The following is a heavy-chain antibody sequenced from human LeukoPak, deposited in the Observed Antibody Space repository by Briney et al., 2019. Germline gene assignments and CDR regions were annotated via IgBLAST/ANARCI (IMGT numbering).Heavy chain of an antibody. Sequence: GESLKISCKASGYSFTSYWIGWVRQMPGKGLEWMGIIDPSDSETRYTPSFQGQVTISVDKSLTTADLQWNSLKASDTAMYYCARQTAMGRSGDYWGQGTLVTVSP. D-gene: IGHD5-18*01. CDR3: ARQTAMGRSGDY. J-gene: IGHJ4*02. V-gene: IGHV5-51*01. CDR2: IDPSDSET. CDR1: GYSFTSYW.